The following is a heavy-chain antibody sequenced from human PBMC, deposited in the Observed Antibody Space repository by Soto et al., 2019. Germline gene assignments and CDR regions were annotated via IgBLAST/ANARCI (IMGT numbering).Heavy chain of an antibody. CDR2: IKEDGTAK. CDR3: TTDRGYLTFDY. J-gene: IGHJ4*02. V-gene: IGHV3-7*01. Sequence: PLVPLRRSCAAFGFTFSNSWMNWVRQAPGKGLEWVANIKEDGTAKYYLDSVKGRFTVSRDNVKNSQYLQMNSLRAEDTAMYYCTTDRGYLTFDYWGPGTLVTVSS. D-gene: IGHD3-22*01. CDR1: GFTFSNSW.